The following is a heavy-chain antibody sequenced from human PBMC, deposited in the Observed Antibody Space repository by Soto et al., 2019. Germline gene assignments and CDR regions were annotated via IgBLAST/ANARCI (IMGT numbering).Heavy chain of an antibody. V-gene: IGHV3-30*18. CDR2: ISYDGSNK. CDR3: AKDRHSSSSGPHYYYYYGMDV. J-gene: IGHJ6*04. D-gene: IGHD6-6*01. CDR1: GFTFSSYG. Sequence: HPGGSLRLSCAASGFTFSSYGMHWVRQAPGKGLEWVAVISYDGSNKYYADSVKGRFTISRDNSKNTLYLQMNSLRAEDTAVYYCAKDRHSSSSGPHYYYYYGMDVWGKGTTVTVSS.